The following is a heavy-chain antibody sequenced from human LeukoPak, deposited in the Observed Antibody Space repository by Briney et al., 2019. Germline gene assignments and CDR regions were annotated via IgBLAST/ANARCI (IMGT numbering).Heavy chain of an antibody. CDR2: INHSGST. D-gene: IGHD3-22*01. CDR1: GASFSGYY. CDR3: ARGIYYDSSGPDY. Sequence: SETLSLTCAVYGASFSGYYWSWIRQPPGKGLEWIGEINHSGSTNYNPSLKSRVTISVDTSKNQFSLKLSSVTAADTAVYYCARGIYYDSSGPDYWGQGTLVTVSS. V-gene: IGHV4-34*01. J-gene: IGHJ4*02.